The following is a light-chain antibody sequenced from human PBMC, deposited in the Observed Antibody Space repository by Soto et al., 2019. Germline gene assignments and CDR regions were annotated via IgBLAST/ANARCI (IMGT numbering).Light chain of an antibody. CDR2: DVS. V-gene: IGLV2-14*03. Sequence: QSVLTQPASVSGSPGQSITNSCTGTSSDVGGYNYVSWYQHHPGKVPQLMIYDVSNRPSGVSNRFSGPKSGNTASLTISGLRAEDEADYYCYSYTSSNTYVFGTGTKVTVL. J-gene: IGLJ1*01. CDR3: YSYTSSNTYV. CDR1: SSDVGGYNY.